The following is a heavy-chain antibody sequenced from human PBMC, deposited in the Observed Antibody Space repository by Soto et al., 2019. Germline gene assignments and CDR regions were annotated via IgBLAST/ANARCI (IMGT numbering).Heavy chain of an antibody. CDR2: VYSNGRT. J-gene: IGHJ4*02. V-gene: IGHV4-39*01. CDR3: ARQRPYRDGYGFDY. D-gene: IGHD3-22*01. Sequence: PSETLSLTSSVSGGSISSIRSYWGWIRQPPGKGLEWIANVYSNGRTYYNPSLKSRLTLSVDTSENQFSLSLSSVTAADTAVYYCARQRPYRDGYGFDYWGQGTLVTVSS. CDR1: GGSISSIRSY.